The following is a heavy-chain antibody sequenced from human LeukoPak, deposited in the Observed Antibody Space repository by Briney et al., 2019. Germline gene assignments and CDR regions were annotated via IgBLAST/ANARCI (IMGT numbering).Heavy chain of an antibody. CDR3: ARASVVVPAAIHPTANRPHAFDI. V-gene: IGHV4-34*01. J-gene: IGHJ3*02. CDR2: INHSGST. Sequence: SETLSLTCAVYGGSFSGYYWSWIRQPPGKGLEWIGEINHSGSTNYNPSLESRVTISVDTSKNQFSLKLSSVTAADTAVYYCARASVVVPAAIHPTANRPHAFDIWGQGTMVTVSS. D-gene: IGHD2-2*02. CDR1: GGSFSGYY.